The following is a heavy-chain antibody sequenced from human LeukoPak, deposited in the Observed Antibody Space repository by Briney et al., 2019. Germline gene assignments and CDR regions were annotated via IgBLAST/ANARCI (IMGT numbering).Heavy chain of an antibody. CDR3: ARDRPWASTVTHGTSDY. V-gene: IGHV3-48*02. Sequence: GGSLRLSCAASGFTFSSYSMNWVRQAPGKGLEWVSYISSSSSTIYYADSVKGRFTISRDNAKNSLYLQMNSLRDEDTAVYYCARDRPWASTVTHGTSDYWGQGTLVTVSS. CDR2: ISSSSSTI. CDR1: GFTFSSYS. D-gene: IGHD4-17*01. J-gene: IGHJ4*02.